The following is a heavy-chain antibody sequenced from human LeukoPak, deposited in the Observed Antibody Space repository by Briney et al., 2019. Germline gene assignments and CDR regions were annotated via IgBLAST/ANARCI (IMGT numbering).Heavy chain of an antibody. CDR3: AREIAAAGDFDY. V-gene: IGHV3-11*01. J-gene: IGHJ4*02. D-gene: IGHD6-13*01. CDR1: GFTFSDYY. CDR2: ISSSGSTI. Sequence: GGSLRLSCAAAGFTFSDYYMSWIRQAPGKGLEWVSYISSSGSTIYYADSVKGRLTISRDNAKNSLYLQMNSLRAEDTAVYYCAREIAAAGDFDYWGQGTLVTVSS.